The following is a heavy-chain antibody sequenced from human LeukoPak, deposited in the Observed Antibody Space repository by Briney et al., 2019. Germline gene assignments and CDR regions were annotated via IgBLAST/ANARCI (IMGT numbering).Heavy chain of an antibody. D-gene: IGHD2-2*02. CDR2: IYTSGST. Sequence: SETLSLTCTVSGGSISSYYWSWIRQPAGKGLEWIGRIYTSGSTNYNPSLKSRVTMSVDTSKNQFSLKLSSVTAADTAVYYCARVYCSSTSCYTWFDYWGQGTLVTVSS. V-gene: IGHV4-4*07. J-gene: IGHJ4*02. CDR3: ARVYCSSTSCYTWFDY. CDR1: GGSISSYY.